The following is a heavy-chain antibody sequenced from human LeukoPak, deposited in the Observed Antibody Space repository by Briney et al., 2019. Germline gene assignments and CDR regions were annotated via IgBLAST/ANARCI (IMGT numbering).Heavy chain of an antibody. CDR3: ATDLRDWFDP. J-gene: IGHJ5*02. CDR2: FDPEDGET. Sequence: ASVTVSRKVSGYTLTELSMHWVRQAPGKGLGWMAGFDPEDGETIYAQKFQGRATMTEDTSTDTAYMELSTLRSEDTAVCYCATDLRDWFDPWGQGTLVTVSS. CDR1: GYTLTELS. V-gene: IGHV1-24*01.